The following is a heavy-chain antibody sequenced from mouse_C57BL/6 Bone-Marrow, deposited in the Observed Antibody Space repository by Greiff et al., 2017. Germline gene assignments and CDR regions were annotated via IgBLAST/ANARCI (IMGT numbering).Heavy chain of an antibody. Sequence: QVQLQQPGAELVRPGTSVKLSCKASGYNFTSYWMHWVKQRPGQGLEWIGVIDPSDSYTNYNPQFKGQATLTVDTSSSTAEMQHSSLTSEDSAVYYCARCPNCPMYYYDYWGQGTTLTVSS. V-gene: IGHV1-59*01. J-gene: IGHJ2*01. CDR2: IDPSDSYT. CDR3: ARCPNCPMYYYDY. CDR1: GYNFTSYW. D-gene: IGHD1-1*01.